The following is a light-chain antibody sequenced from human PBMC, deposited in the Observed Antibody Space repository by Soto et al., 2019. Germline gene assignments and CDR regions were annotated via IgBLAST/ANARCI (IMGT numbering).Light chain of an antibody. Sequence: VLTQPPSASGTPGQRVTISCSGSSSNMGSNTVSWYQQLPGTAPKLLIYSNNQRPSGVPDRFSGSKSGTSASLAISGLQSEDEADYYCAAWDDSLNGYVFGTGTKVTVL. CDR2: SNN. CDR3: AAWDDSLNGYV. J-gene: IGLJ1*01. CDR1: SSNMGSNT. V-gene: IGLV1-44*01.